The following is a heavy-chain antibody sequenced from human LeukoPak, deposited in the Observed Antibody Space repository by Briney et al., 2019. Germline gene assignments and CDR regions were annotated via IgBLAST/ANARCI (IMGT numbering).Heavy chain of an antibody. CDR3: ARDGYSYGQGRYYYYYYVDV. J-gene: IGHJ6*03. Sequence: GASVKVSCKASGYTFTSYYMHWVRQAPGQGLEWMGIINPSGGSTSYAQKFQGRVTMTRDTSTSTVYMELSSLRSEDTAVYYCARDGYSYGQGRYYYYYYVDVWGKGTTVTVSS. CDR2: INPSGGST. D-gene: IGHD5-18*01. CDR1: GYTFTSYY. V-gene: IGHV1-46*01.